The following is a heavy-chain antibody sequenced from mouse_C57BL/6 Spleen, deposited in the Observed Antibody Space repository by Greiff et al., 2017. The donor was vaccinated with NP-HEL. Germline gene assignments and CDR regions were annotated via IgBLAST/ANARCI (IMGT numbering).Heavy chain of an antibody. CDR2: INPGSGGT. V-gene: IGHV1-54*01. J-gene: IGHJ2*01. Sequence: VQLQQSGAELVRPGTSVKVSCKASGYAFTNYLIEWVKQRPGQGLEWIGVINPGSGGTNYNEKFKGKATLTADKSSSTAYMQLSSLTSEDSAVCVCARRTVVAFDYWGQGTTLTVSS. CDR1: GYAFTNYL. CDR3: ARRTVVAFDY. D-gene: IGHD1-1*01.